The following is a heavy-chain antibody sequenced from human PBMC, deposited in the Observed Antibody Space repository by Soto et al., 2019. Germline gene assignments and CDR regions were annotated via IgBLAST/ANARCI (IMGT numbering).Heavy chain of an antibody. CDR1: GYSFTSYW. CDR2: IYLGDSNT. D-gene: IGHD3-16*01. V-gene: IGHV5-51*01. CDR3: ARGDSNSGPTWPPDS. Sequence: GESLKISCEGSGYSFTSYWIGWVRQMPGRGLEWMGMIYLGDSNTRYSPSFQGQVTISADKSISTAYQQWSSLKASDTAMYYCARGDSNSGPTWPPDSWGQGTMVTVSS. J-gene: IGHJ3*02.